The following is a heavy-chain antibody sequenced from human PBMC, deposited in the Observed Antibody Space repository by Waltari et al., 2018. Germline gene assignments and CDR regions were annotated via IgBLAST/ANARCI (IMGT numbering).Heavy chain of an antibody. J-gene: IGHJ4*02. V-gene: IGHV3-30*18. CDR2: TGEDARLK. D-gene: IGHD1-1*01. CDR1: GCIFGSHG. CDR3: VKEVRNHRPYDY. Sequence: VQLVESGGGVVKPGESLRLSCAATGCIFGSHGMKWVGQAPGKGLEWVAVTGEDARLKYYADFVKGRFTISRDNSKNTMSLQMNSLRPEDTAIYYCVKEVRNHRPYDYWGQGTVVTVSS.